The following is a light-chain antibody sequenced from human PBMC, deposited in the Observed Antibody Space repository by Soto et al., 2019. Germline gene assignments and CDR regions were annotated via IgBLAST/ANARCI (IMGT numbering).Light chain of an antibody. Sequence: DVQMTQSTSTLSASVGDRVTITCRASQSLSSWLAWYQQKPGKAPKLLIYDASSLESGVPSRFSGSGSGTEFTLTISSLQPDDFATYYCQQYNSYPYTFGQGSKV. CDR1: QSLSSW. CDR2: DAS. J-gene: IGKJ2*01. V-gene: IGKV1-5*01. CDR3: QQYNSYPYT.